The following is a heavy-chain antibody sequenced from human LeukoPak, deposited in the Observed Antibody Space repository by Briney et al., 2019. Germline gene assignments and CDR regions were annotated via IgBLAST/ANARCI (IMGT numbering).Heavy chain of an antibody. CDR1: GGSISSSSYY. V-gene: IGHV4-39*02. D-gene: IGHD5-12*01. Sequence: PSETLSLTCTVSGGSISSSSYYWGWIRQPPGKGLEWIGSIYYSGSTYYNPSLKSRVTISVDTSKNQSSLKLSSVTAADTAVYYCARDSSGYDYLGETFDYWGQGALVTVSS. CDR2: IYYSGST. CDR3: ARDSSGYDYLGETFDY. J-gene: IGHJ4*02.